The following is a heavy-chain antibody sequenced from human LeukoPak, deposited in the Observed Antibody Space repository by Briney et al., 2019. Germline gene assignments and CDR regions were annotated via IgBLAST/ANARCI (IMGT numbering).Heavy chain of an antibody. CDR1: EFTFSSYS. J-gene: IGHJ4*02. V-gene: IGHV3-30*18. Sequence: TGGSLRLSCAASEFTFSSYSMNWVRQAPGKGLEWVAVISYDGSNKYYADSVKGRFTISRDNSKNTLYLQMNSLRAEDTAVYYCAKLVGIAAAGDDYWGQGTLVTVSS. CDR2: ISYDGSNK. CDR3: AKLVGIAAAGDDY. D-gene: IGHD6-13*01.